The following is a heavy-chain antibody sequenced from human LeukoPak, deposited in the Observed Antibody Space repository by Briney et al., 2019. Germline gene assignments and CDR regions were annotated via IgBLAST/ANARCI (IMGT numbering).Heavy chain of an antibody. CDR2: ISSSSSYI. CDR1: GFTFSSYS. J-gene: IGHJ5*02. V-gene: IGHV3-21*01. CDR3: AKDLSYYGSGSYYNGWFDP. Sequence: PGGSLRLSCAASGFTFSSYSMNWVRQAPGKGLEWVSSISSSSSYIYYADSVKGRFTISRDNAKNSLYLQMNSLRAEDTAVYYCAKDLSYYGSGSYYNGWFDPWGQGTLVTVSS. D-gene: IGHD3-10*01.